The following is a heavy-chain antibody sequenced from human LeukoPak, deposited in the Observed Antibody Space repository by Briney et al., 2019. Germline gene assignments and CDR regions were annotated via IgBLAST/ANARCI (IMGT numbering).Heavy chain of an antibody. Sequence: RGSLRNFCAASGFPLNNYAESWVGQAPGKGLEWVSGISGTGGNTYYADSVKGRFTISRDNSKNTLYLQMNSLRAEDTAVFYCAKDRAYSGRYRPGPARYYYGMDVWMQGTRVTVSS. V-gene: IGHV3-23*01. CDR2: ISGTGGNT. D-gene: IGHD1-26*01. CDR3: AKDRAYSGRYRPGPARYYYGMDV. J-gene: IGHJ6*01. CDR1: GFPLNNYA.